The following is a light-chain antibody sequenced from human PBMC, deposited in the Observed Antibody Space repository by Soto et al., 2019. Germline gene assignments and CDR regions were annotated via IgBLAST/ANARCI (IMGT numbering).Light chain of an antibody. CDR1: SSHVGGYNY. CDR3: SSYISSSTPYV. V-gene: IGLV2-14*01. J-gene: IGLJ1*01. CDR2: EVS. Sequence: QSALTQPASVSGSPGQSITISCTGTSSHVGGYNYVSWYQQHTGKAPKLMMYEVSNRPSGVSNRFSGSKSGNTASLTISGLQAEDEGDYYCSSYISSSTPYVFGTGAKVTVL.